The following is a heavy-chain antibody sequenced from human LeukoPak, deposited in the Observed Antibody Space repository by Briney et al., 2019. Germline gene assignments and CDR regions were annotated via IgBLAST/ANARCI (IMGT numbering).Heavy chain of an antibody. D-gene: IGHD2-2*01. CDR3: TTAGQLPSELNFDY. Sequence: GGSLRLSCAASGFTFSNAWMSWVRQAPGKGLEWVGRIKSKTDGGTTDYAAPVKGRFTISRDDSKNTLYLQMNSLKTEDTAVYYCTTAGQLPSELNFDYWGQGTLVTVSS. J-gene: IGHJ4*02. V-gene: IGHV3-15*01. CDR2: IKSKTDGGTT. CDR1: GFTFSNAW.